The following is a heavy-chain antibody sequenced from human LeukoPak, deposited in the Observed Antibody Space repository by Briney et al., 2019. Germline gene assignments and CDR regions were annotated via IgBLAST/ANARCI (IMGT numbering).Heavy chain of an antibody. V-gene: IGHV3-23*01. D-gene: IGHD6-13*01. CDR2: LSGSGFDP. CDR3: AKMVRQQLGPNYGMDV. Sequence: AGGSLRLSCAASGFTFSTYAMSWVRQAPGKGLEWVSALSGSGFDPYSADSVKGRFTISRDNSKNTLYLQMNSLRVEDTAVYYCAKMVRQQLGPNYGMDVWGQGTTVTVSS. J-gene: IGHJ6*02. CDR1: GFTFSTYA.